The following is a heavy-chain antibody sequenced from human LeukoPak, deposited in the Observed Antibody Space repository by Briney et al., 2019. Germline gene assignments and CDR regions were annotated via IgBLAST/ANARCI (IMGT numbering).Heavy chain of an antibody. V-gene: IGHV4-38-2*02. CDR2: IYHSGST. CDR3: ARVWDKLELDY. Sequence: SETLSLTCTVSGYSISSGYYWGWIRQPPGKGLEWIGSIYHSGSTYYNPSLKSRVTISVDTSKNQFSLKLSSVTAADTAVYYCARVWDKLELDYWGQGTLVTVSS. J-gene: IGHJ4*02. CDR1: GYSISSGYY. D-gene: IGHD1-1*01.